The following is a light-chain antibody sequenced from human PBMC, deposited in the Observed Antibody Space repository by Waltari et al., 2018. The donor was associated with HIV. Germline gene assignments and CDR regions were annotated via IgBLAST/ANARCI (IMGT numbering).Light chain of an antibody. CDR2: ASS. J-gene: IGKJ2*01. CDR3: QQYNNWDT. CDR1: QRVIRN. V-gene: IGKV3-15*01. Sequence: EIEMTQSRATLSVSPGEAATHSCRASQRVIRNVAWYRRKPGQGPMLLIYASSTRAPGIPARFSGSESGTEFSFSISGLQSEDAAIYCGQQYNNWDTFGQGTKVEIK.